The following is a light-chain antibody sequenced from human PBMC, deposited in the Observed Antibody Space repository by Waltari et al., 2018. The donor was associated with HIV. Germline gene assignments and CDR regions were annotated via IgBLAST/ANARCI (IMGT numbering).Light chain of an antibody. CDR2: EVT. CDR3: SSFAPTNKFYVL. J-gene: IGLJ2*01. V-gene: IGLV2-8*01. CDR1: SSDIGGYNY. Sequence: QSTLTQPPSASGSPGQSVPISCTGTSSDIGGYNYVPWYQQHPGKAPKLIMTEVTKRPSGVPDRFSGSKSGNTASLTVSGLQADDEALYYCSSFAPTNKFYVLFGGGTTLTVL.